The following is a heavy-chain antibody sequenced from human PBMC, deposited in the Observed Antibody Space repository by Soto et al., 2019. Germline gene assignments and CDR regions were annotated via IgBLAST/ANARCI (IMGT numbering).Heavy chain of an antibody. CDR1: GYDFNTNW. V-gene: IGHV5-51*01. J-gene: IGHJ4*01. Sequence: GESLKISCRGSGYDFNTNWFGWVRQLPGKGLEWVGIMYPGDSDTRYNPSLQGRVTLSVDVTVSTAFLQWRSLKTSDTGMYFCARLPRDCNKTSCYYADHWGHGTQVTVYS. D-gene: IGHD3-3*01. CDR3: ARLPRDCNKTSCYYADH. CDR2: MYPGDSDT.